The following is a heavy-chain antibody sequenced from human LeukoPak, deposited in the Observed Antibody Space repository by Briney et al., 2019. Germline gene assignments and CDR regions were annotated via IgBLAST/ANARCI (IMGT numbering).Heavy chain of an antibody. CDR3: AREHFDFDY. Sequence: QPGGSLRLSCEASGFTFSDYAMTWVRQAPGKGLEWVSEITGSGISTYYADSVKGRFTISRDNSKNTLYLQMNSLRAEDTAVYYCAREHFDFDYWGQGTPVTVSS. CDR1: GFTFSDYA. J-gene: IGHJ4*02. V-gene: IGHV3-23*01. CDR2: ITGSGIST. D-gene: IGHD2/OR15-2a*01.